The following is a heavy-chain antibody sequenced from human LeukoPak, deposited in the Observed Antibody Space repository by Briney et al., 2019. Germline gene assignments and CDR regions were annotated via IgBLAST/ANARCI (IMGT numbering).Heavy chain of an antibody. CDR1: GGSISSYY. CDR3: ATQLRWDQPYDY. Sequence: SETLSLTCTVSGGSISSYYWSWIRQPPGKGLEWIGYIYYSGSTNYNPSLKSRVTISVDTSKNQFSLKLSSVTAADTAVYYCATQLRWDQPYDYWGQGTLVTVSS. V-gene: IGHV4-59*01. J-gene: IGHJ4*02. CDR2: IYYSGST. D-gene: IGHD4-23*01.